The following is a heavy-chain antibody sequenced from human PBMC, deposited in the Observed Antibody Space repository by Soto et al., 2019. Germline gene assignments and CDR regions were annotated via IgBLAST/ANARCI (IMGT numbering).Heavy chain of an antibody. Sequence: EASVKVSCKASGYTFTGSYLHWVRQAPGQGLEWMGWINPNSGGANSVQKFQGRVTMTRDTSISTAYMELSRLTSDDTAVYYCARWGELHYYYYRLDVWGQGTTVTVSS. V-gene: IGHV1-2*02. CDR2: INPNSGGA. J-gene: IGHJ6*02. D-gene: IGHD1-26*01. CDR1: GYTFTGSY. CDR3: ARWGELHYYYYRLDV.